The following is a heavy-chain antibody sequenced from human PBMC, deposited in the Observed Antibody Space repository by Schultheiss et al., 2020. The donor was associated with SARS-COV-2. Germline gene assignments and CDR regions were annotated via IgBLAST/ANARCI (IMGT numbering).Heavy chain of an antibody. J-gene: IGHJ1*01. Sequence: SQTLSLTCTVSGGAVSSGNYYWSWIRQPPGKGLEWIGYVYYSGRTNYNPSLKSRVTISVDTSKNQFSLKLSSVTAADTAVYYCARRLSRYFQHWGQGTLVTVSS. CDR2: VYYSGRT. V-gene: IGHV4-61*01. CDR3: ARRLSRYFQH. CDR1: GGAVSSGNYY.